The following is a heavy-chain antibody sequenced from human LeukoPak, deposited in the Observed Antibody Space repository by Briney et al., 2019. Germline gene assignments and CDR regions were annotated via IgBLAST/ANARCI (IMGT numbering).Heavy chain of an antibody. V-gene: IGHV3-23*01. Sequence: PGGSLRLSCAASGFTFSSYAMSWVRQAPGKGLEWVSAISGSGGSTYYANSVKGRFTISRDNSKNTLYLQMNSLRAEDTAVYYCAKDLTIFGVVNLFDYWGQGTLVTVSS. J-gene: IGHJ4*02. CDR2: ISGSGGST. CDR3: AKDLTIFGVVNLFDY. D-gene: IGHD3-3*01. CDR1: GFTFSSYA.